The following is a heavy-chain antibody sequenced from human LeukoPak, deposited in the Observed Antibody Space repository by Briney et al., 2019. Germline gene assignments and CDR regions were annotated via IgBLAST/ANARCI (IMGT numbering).Heavy chain of an antibody. V-gene: IGHV4-38-2*02. Sequence: PSETLSLTCTVSGYSISSGYYWGWIRQPPGKGLEWIGSIYHSGSTYYNPSLKSRVTISVDTSKNQFSLKLSSVTAADTAVYYCARIQLWKKAIDYWGQGTLVTVSS. CDR2: IYHSGST. CDR1: GYSISSGYY. J-gene: IGHJ4*02. CDR3: ARIQLWKKAIDY. D-gene: IGHD5-18*01.